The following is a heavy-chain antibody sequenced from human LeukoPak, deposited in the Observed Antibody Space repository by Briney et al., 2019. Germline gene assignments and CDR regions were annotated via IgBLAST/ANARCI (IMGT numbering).Heavy chain of an antibody. CDR2: NYYSGST. D-gene: IGHD5-18*01. CDR1: GGSISSGGYY. Sequence: PSETLSLTCTVSGGSISSGGYYWSWIRQHPGKGLEWIGYNYYSGSTYYNPSLNSRVTISVDTSKNQFSVKLSSVTALDTAVYYCEREPIESRYSYGSYSRQLDSFDIWGQGTMVTVSS. CDR3: EREPIESRYSYGSYSRQLDSFDI. V-gene: IGHV4-31*03. J-gene: IGHJ3*02.